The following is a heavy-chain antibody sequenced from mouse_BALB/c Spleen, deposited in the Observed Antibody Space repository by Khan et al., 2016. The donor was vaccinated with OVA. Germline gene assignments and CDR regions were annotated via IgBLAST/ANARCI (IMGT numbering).Heavy chain of an antibody. CDR2: ISNGGGST. D-gene: IGHD2-10*02. J-gene: IGHJ4*01. CDR3: ARHGYGRADAMDN. Sequence: EVELVESGGGLVQPGGSLKLSCATSGFTFSDYYMYWFSQTPEKRLEWVAYISNGGGSTYYPETVKGRFTITRDKAKNTPYLQMSCLTSEDMRLYCCARHGYGRADAMDNGGKGTSVTVSS. V-gene: IGHV5-12*02. CDR1: GFTFSDYY.